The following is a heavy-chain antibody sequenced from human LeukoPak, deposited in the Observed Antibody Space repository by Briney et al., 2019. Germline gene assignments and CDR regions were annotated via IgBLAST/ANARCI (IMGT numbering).Heavy chain of an antibody. CDR1: GFTVSTTY. D-gene: IGHD2-21*02. CDR3: ARFRTWGDKAFDY. V-gene: IGHV3-53*01. J-gene: IGHJ4*02. CDR2: LYSGGST. Sequence: GGSLRLSCAAFGFTVSTTYMNWVRQAPGKGLEWVSTLYSGGSTHYADSVKGRFTVSRDNSKNTLYLQMNSLRAEDTAVYYCARFRTWGDKAFDYWGQGTLVTVSS.